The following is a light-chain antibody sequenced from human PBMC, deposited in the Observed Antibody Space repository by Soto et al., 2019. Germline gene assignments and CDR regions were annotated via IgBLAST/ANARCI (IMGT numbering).Light chain of an antibody. V-gene: IGKV1-39*01. CDR3: QQYGTSPIT. Sequence: IQMTQSPSSLSASVGDRVTITCRASQSISSYLNWYQQKPGKAPKLLIYAASSLQSGVPSRFSGSGSGTGFTLTITGLEPADFAVYYCQQYGTSPITFGQGTRLEIK. CDR1: QSISSY. J-gene: IGKJ5*01. CDR2: AAS.